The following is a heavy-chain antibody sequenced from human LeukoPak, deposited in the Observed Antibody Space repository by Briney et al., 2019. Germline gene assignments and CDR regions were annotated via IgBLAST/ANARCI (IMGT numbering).Heavy chain of an antibody. CDR3: ARDNLYCSSTSCYPGPNDY. CDR1: GFTFSYYA. D-gene: IGHD2-2*01. Sequence: GGSLTLSCAASGFTFSYYAMHWVRQAPGKGLEWVANIKQDGSEKYYVDSVKGRFTISRDNAKNSLYLQMNSLRAEDTAVYYCARDNLYCSSTSCYPGPNDYWGQGTLVTVSS. J-gene: IGHJ4*02. CDR2: IKQDGSEK. V-gene: IGHV3-7*01.